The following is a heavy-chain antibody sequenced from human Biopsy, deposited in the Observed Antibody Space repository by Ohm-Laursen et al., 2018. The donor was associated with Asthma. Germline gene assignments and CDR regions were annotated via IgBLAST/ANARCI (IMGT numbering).Heavy chain of an antibody. CDR2: IIPIFGPT. Sequence: SSVKVSCKASGGTFSSNCINWVRRAPGQGLEWMGRIIPIFGPTNYAQKFQGRVTISADDSTSTAYMELSSLSSEDTAVYYCARGYSGSDRIVYYYSGLEVWGQGTTVTVSS. V-gene: IGHV1-69*15. CDR3: ARGYSGSDRIVYYYSGLEV. J-gene: IGHJ6*02. D-gene: IGHD5-12*01. CDR1: GGTFSSNC.